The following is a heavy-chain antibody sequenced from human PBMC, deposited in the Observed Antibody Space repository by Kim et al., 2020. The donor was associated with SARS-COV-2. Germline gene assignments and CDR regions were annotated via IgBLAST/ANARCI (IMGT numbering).Heavy chain of an antibody. V-gene: IGHV3-53*01. Sequence: GGSLRLSCVASGFTVSSNYMSWVRQAPGKGLEWVSVIYSGGNTYYADSVKGRFTISRDISKNALYLQMNSLRAEDSAVYYCSAGLIRPAAMRFDYWGQGT. CDR2: IYSGGNT. J-gene: IGHJ4*02. CDR3: SAGLIRPAAMRFDY. CDR1: GFTVSSNY. D-gene: IGHD2-2*01.